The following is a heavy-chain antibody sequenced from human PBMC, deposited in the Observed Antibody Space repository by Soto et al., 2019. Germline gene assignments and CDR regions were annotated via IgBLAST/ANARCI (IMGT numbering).Heavy chain of an antibody. Sequence: NPGGSLRLSCAASGFTFSSYSMNWVRQAPGRGLEWVAAISGTSDYIYYADSVKGRFTISRDNAKTSLYIQMSSLRAEDTAVYYCARDHRYCSGSSCRPYYYYYGMDVWGQGTTVTVS. CDR2: ISGTSDYI. D-gene: IGHD2-15*01. J-gene: IGHJ6*02. CDR3: ARDHRYCSGSSCRPYYYYYGMDV. CDR1: GFTFSSYS. V-gene: IGHV3-21*01.